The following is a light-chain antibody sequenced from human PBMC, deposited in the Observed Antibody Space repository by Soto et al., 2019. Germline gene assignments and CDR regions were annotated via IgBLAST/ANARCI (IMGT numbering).Light chain of an antibody. J-gene: IGKJ5*01. CDR2: KAS. Sequence: DIQMTQSPSTPSGSVGDRVTITCRASQTISSWLAWYQQKQGKXPKXXIYKASTLKSGVPSRFSGSGSGTDFTLTISNLQPEDFATYYCQQYNHYPATFGQGTRLEIK. CDR1: QTISSW. V-gene: IGKV1-5*03. CDR3: QQYNHYPAT.